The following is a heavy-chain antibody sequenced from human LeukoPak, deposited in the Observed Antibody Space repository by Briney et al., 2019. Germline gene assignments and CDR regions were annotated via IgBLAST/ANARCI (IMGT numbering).Heavy chain of an antibody. CDR3: ARSYDGYVRSFDY. CDR1: GGSISSGANY. Sequence: SETLSLTCTVSGGSISSGANYWSWIRQHPGKGLEWIGYIYYRGSTYYSPSLKSRVTISLDTSKNQFSLNLDSVTAADTAVYYCARSYDGYVRSFDYWGQGALVTVSS. D-gene: IGHD5-24*01. V-gene: IGHV4-31*03. J-gene: IGHJ4*02. CDR2: IYYRGST.